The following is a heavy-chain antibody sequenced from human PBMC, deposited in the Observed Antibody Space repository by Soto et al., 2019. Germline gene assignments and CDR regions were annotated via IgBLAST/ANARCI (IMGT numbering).Heavy chain of an antibody. CDR3: AADWPRSGWYNVYPYYCMDV. D-gene: IGHD6-19*01. CDR1: GFTFSRFA. V-gene: IGHV1-58*01. J-gene: IGHJ6*02. CDR2: IVVGSGDT. Sequence: SVKVSCKASGFTFSRFAVQWVRQARGQPLEWIGWIVVGSGDTNYAPKFQERVTITRDMATATTYMELSILISTETAVYYCAADWPRSGWYNVYPYYCMDVWGQGTMVTVSS.